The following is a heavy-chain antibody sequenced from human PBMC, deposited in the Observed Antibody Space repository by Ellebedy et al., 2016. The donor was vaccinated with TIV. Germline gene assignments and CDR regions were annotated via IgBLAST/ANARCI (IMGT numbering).Heavy chain of an antibody. CDR3: ARPPRGTSYANALSF. CDR1: GYRFSNYW. V-gene: IGHV5-51*01. Sequence: KVSCKGSGYRFSNYWIGWVRQMPGKGLEWMGVIYPGDSDTRYSPSFQGQVTISADKSISTAYLQWSSLKASDTAMYYWARPPRGTSYANALSFWGQGTMVIVSS. D-gene: IGHD2/OR15-2a*01. CDR2: IYPGDSDT. J-gene: IGHJ3*01.